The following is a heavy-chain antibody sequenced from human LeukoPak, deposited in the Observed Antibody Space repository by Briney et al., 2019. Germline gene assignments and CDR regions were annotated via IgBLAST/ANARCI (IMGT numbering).Heavy chain of an antibody. Sequence: ASVKVSCKASGYTFTSNYIHWVRQAPGQGLEWMGMIYPRDGSTSYAQKFQGRVTVTRDTSTSTVHMGLSGLRSEDTAVYYCARDQEGFDYWGQGPLVTVSS. V-gene: IGHV1-46*01. CDR1: GYTFTSNY. J-gene: IGHJ4*02. CDR3: ARDQEGFDY. CDR2: IYPRDGST.